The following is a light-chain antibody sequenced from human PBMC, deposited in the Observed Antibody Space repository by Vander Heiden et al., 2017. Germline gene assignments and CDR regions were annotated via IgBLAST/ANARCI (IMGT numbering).Light chain of an antibody. V-gene: IGKV3-15*01. CDR3: HQYNNWPRT. CDR1: QSGSSN. CDR2: GAS. Sequence: VITPSPATLSVSPGERVTLACRASQSGSSNLAWYQQKPGQAPRLLLYGASTRATGMQVRFSGSGSGTEFTLTISSLQSEDFAVYYCHQYNNWPRTFGQGTKVEIK. J-gene: IGKJ1*01.